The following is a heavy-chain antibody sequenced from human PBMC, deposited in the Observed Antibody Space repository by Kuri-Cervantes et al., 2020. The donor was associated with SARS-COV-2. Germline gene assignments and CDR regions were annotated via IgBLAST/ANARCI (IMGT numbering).Heavy chain of an antibody. J-gene: IGHJ6*03. D-gene: IGHD6-13*01. V-gene: IGHV4-31*03. CDR1: GGSISSGGYY. Sequence: SETLSLTCTVSGGSISSGGYYWSWIRQHPGKGLEWIGYIYYSGSTYYNQSLKSRVTIPVDTSKNQFSLKLSSVTAADTSVYYCARVRGQLVHSYYYMDVWGKGTTVTVSS. CDR2: IYYSGST. CDR3: ARVRGQLVHSYYYMDV.